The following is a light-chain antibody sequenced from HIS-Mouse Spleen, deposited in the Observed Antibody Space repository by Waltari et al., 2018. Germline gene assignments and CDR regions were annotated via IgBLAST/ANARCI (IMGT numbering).Light chain of an antibody. CDR3: SSYAGSNNYV. CDR2: EVS. CDR1: SSDAGGSHF. V-gene: IGLV2-8*01. J-gene: IGLJ1*01. Sequence: QSALTQPPSASGSPGQPVTISCTGTSSDAGGSHFVSGYQQHPRKAPKLMIYEVSKRPSGVPDRFSGSKSGNTASLTVSGLQAEDEADYYCSSYAGSNNYVFGTGTKVTVL.